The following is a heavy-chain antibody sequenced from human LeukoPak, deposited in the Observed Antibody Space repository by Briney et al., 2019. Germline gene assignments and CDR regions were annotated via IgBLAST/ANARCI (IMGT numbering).Heavy chain of an antibody. D-gene: IGHD4-17*01. CDR3: AKHDYGDSFFDY. V-gene: IGHV3-23*01. CDR1: GFTFSSYA. Sequence: PGGSLRLSCAASGFTFSSYAMSWVRQAPGKGLEWVSAISGSGGSTYYADSVKGRFTISRDNSNNTLYLQMNSLRAEDTAVYYCAKHDYGDSFFDYWGQGTLVTVSS. J-gene: IGHJ4*02. CDR2: ISGSGGST.